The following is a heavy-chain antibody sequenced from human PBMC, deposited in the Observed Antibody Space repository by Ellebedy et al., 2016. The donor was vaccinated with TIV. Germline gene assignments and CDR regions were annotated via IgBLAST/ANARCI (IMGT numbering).Heavy chain of an antibody. D-gene: IGHD6-19*01. Sequence: PGGSLRLSCAASGFTFDDYAMHWVRQAPGKGLEWVSGIRWNSGTIVYADSVKGRFTISRDNAKNSLYLQMSSLRAEDTALYYCAKDISSSGRGWFDPWGQGTLVTVSS. V-gene: IGHV3-9*01. J-gene: IGHJ5*02. CDR1: GFTFDDYA. CDR2: IRWNSGTI. CDR3: AKDISSSGRGWFDP.